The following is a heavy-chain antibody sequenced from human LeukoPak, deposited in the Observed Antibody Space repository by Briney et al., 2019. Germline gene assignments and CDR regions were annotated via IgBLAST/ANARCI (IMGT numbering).Heavy chain of an antibody. Sequence: GGSLRPSCAASGFTFSNYWMTWVRQAPGKGLEWVANIKPDGSEKYYVDSVKGRFTISRDNAKKSLYLQMNSLRAEDTAVYYCARVTVRYFDWLPRSHNWFDPWGQGTLVTVSS. CDR3: ARVTVRYFDWLPRSHNWFDP. CDR2: IKPDGSEK. J-gene: IGHJ5*02. CDR1: GFTFSNYW. D-gene: IGHD3-9*01. V-gene: IGHV3-7*01.